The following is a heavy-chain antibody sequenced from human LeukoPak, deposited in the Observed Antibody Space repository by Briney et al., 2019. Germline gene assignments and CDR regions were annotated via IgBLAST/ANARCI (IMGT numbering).Heavy chain of an antibody. Sequence: GGSLRLSCAASGFTFSSYWMSWVRQAPGKGLEWVANIKQDGSEKYYVDSVKGGFTISRDNAKNSLYLQMNSLRAEDTAVYYCATSQTTSGRYGNAFDIWGQGTVVTVST. J-gene: IGHJ3*02. V-gene: IGHV3-7*01. CDR2: IKQDGSEK. CDR3: ATSQTTSGRYGNAFDI. CDR1: GFTFSSYW. D-gene: IGHD6-19*01.